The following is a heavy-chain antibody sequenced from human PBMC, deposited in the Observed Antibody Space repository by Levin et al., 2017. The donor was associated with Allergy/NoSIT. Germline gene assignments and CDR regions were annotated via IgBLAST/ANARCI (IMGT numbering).Heavy chain of an antibody. CDR1: GFTFSSYG. CDR2: ISYDGSNK. J-gene: IGHJ6*02. V-gene: IGHV3-30*18. D-gene: IGHD6-19*01. CDR3: AKDWSSGWLYYYYYGMDV. Sequence: GESLKISCAASGFTFSSYGMHWVRQAPGKGLEWVAVISYDGSNKYYADSVKGRFTISRDNSKNTLYLQMNSLRAEDTAVYYCAKDWSSGWLYYYYYGMDVWGQGTTVTVSS.